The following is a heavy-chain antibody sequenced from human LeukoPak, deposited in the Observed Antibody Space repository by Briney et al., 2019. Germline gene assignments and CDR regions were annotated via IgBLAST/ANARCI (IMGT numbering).Heavy chain of an antibody. CDR1: GCSMNNYY. CDR2: IHYTGIT. CDR3: ARILEGSGAAFDI. Sequence: KPSETLSLTCIVSGCSMNNYYWSWIRQPPGKGLEWIAYIHYTGITNYNPFLKSRVTISLDTSKNQFSLKLNSVTAADTAFYYCARILEGSGAAFDIWGQGTMVTVSS. J-gene: IGHJ3*02. V-gene: IGHV4-59*01. D-gene: IGHD1-26*01.